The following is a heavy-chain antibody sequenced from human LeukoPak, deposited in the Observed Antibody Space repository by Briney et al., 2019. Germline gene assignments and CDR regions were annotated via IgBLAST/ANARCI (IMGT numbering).Heavy chain of an antibody. CDR2: IYYRGST. CDR1: GGSINNYY. D-gene: IGHD4-17*01. Sequence: SETLSLTCTASGGSINNYYWSWIRQPPGKGLEWIGYIYYRGSTNYNPSLKSRVTFSVDTSKNQFSLMLNSVTAADTAVYYCARGGDYGDLRYFDYWGQGTLVTVSS. J-gene: IGHJ4*02. V-gene: IGHV4-59*01. CDR3: ARGGDYGDLRYFDY.